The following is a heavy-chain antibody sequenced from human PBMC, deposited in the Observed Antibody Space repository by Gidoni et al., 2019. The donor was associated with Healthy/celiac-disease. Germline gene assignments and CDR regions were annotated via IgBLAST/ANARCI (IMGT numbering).Heavy chain of an antibody. Sequence: QVQLVESGGGLVKPGGSLRLSCAASGFTFSDYNMIWIRQAPGKGLGWVSYISSSGSTIYYADSVKGRFTISRDNAKNSLYLQMNSLRAEDTAVYYCARDRLEDYGDSSDAFDIWGQGTMVTVSS. CDR1: GFTFSDYN. D-gene: IGHD4-17*01. V-gene: IGHV3-11*01. J-gene: IGHJ3*02. CDR2: ISSSGSTI. CDR3: ARDRLEDYGDSSDAFDI.